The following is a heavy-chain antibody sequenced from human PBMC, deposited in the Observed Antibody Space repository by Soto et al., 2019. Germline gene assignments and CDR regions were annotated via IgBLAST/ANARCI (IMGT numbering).Heavy chain of an antibody. Sequence: PGGSLRLSCAASGFTFSSYAIDWVRQAPGKGLEWVAVISYDGSNKYYADSVKGRFTISRDNSKNTLYLQMNSLRTEDTAVYYCARAGSISMIVVTNFGYWGQGTLVTVS. CDR2: ISYDGSNK. CDR3: ARAGSISMIVVTNFGY. CDR1: GFTFSSYA. D-gene: IGHD3-22*01. J-gene: IGHJ4*02. V-gene: IGHV3-30-3*01.